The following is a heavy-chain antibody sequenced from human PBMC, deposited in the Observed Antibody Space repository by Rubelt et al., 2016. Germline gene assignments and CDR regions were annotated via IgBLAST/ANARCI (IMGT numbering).Heavy chain of an antibody. CDR2: IYYSGST. CDR1: GGSISSYY. J-gene: IGHJ4*02. Sequence: GKPSETLSLTCTVSGGSISSYYWSWIRQPPGKGLEWIGYIYYSGSTNYNPSLKSRVTISVDTSKNQFSLKLSSVTAADTAVYYCARGRREDIAAAGSFDYWGQGTLVTVSS. V-gene: IGHV4-59*08. D-gene: IGHD6-13*01. CDR3: ARGRREDIAAAGSFDY.